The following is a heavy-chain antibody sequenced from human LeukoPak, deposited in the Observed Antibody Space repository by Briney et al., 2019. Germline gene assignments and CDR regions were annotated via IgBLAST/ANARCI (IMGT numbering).Heavy chain of an antibody. J-gene: IGHJ4*02. D-gene: IGHD1-26*01. CDR2: ISGSGGTT. Sequence: PGGSLRLSCAASGFTFSSYGMHWVRQAPGKGLEWVSVISGSGGTTYYADSVRGRFIISRDNSKNTLYLQMNSLRAEDTAVYYCAKGASGSPAHWGQGTLVTVSS. CDR1: GFTFSSYG. CDR3: AKGASGSPAH. V-gene: IGHV3-23*01.